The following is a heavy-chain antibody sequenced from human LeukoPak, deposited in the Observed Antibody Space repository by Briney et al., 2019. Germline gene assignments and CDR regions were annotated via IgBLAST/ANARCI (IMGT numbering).Heavy chain of an antibody. CDR1: GTSISRTNW. D-gene: IGHD2-15*01. J-gene: IGHJ4*02. CDR3: ARDRDIVVHQPSY. CDR2: IYYSGNT. V-gene: IGHV4-4*02. Sequence: SGTLSLTCAVSGTSISRTNWWSWVRRTPGKGLEWIGEIYYSGNTNYNPSLKSRVTISIDKSKNQFSLNLTSVTAADTAVYYCARDRDIVVHQPSYWGQGTLVTVSS.